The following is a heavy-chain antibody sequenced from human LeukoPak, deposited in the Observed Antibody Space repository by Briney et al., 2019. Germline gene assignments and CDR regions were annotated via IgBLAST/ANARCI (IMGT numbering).Heavy chain of an antibody. J-gene: IGHJ4*02. CDR3: ATWGIAVAGTFDY. CDR1: GGXISSSY. CDR2: IYYSGST. Sequence: SETLSLTCTVSGGXISSSYWSWIRQPPGKGLEWIGYIYYSGSTNYNPSFKSRVAISVDTSKNQFSLKLSSMTAADTAVYYCATWGIAVAGTFDYWGQGTLVTVST. V-gene: IGHV4-59*08. D-gene: IGHD6-19*01.